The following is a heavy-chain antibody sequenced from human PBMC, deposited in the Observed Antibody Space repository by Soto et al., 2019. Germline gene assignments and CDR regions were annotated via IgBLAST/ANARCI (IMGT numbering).Heavy chain of an antibody. V-gene: IGHV4-59*01. D-gene: IGHD3-22*01. CDR2: IYYSGST. CDR1: GGSISSYY. Sequence: QVQLQESGPGLVKPSETLSLTCTVSGGSISSYYWSWIRQPPGKGLEWIGYIYYSGSTNYNPSLKSRVTRSVDKSKNQFSLKLSAVTAADTAVYYGAKDSSGYFAPYYYGMDVWGQGTTVTVSS. J-gene: IGHJ6*02. CDR3: AKDSSGYFAPYYYGMDV.